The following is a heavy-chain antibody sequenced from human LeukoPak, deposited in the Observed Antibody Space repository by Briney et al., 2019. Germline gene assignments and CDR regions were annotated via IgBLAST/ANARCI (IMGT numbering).Heavy chain of an antibody. V-gene: IGHV3-23*01. D-gene: IGHD2-2*01. J-gene: IGHJ5*02. CDR3: ARLLAGGFCTSTSCYPWFDP. CDR2: ISGSGGST. CDR1: GFTFSSYA. Sequence: GGPLRLSCAASGFTFSSYAMSWVRQAPGKGLERVSAISGSGGSTYYADSVKGRFTISRDNSKNTLYLQMNSLGAEDTAVYYCARLLAGGFCTSTSCYPWFDPWGQGTLVTVSS.